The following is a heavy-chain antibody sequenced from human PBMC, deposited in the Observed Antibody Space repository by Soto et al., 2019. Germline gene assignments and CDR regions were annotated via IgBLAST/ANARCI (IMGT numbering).Heavy chain of an antibody. D-gene: IGHD6-6*01. CDR1: GDSITNYY. Sequence: SETLSLTCTVSGDSITNYYWSWIRQPPGKGLEWVGNIYYTGSTNYNPSLKSRVTISIDTPKNQFSLRLSSVTAADTAVYYCARGLGSSSSFYYYYGMDVWGQGTTVTVSS. V-gene: IGHV4-59*01. J-gene: IGHJ6*02. CDR2: IYYTGST. CDR3: ARGLGSSSSFYYYYGMDV.